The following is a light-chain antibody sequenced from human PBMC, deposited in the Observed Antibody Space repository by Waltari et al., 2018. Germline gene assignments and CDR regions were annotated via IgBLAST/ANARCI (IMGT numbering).Light chain of an antibody. Sequence: YVLTQPPSVSVDPGKTARLTCGGDNIGSKSVNWYQQEPGQAPGLVRFYDSDRPSAIPGRFSGSNAGNTATLTISWVEAGDEADYHCQVWYDVTESGVFGGGTKLTVL. CDR1: NIGSKS. CDR3: QVWYDVTESGV. V-gene: IGLV3-21*04. CDR2: YDS. J-gene: IGLJ3*02.